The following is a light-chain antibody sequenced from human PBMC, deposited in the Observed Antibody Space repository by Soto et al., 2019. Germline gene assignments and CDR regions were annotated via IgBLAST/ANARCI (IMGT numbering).Light chain of an antibody. Sequence: QAVVTQEPSLTVSPGGTVTLTYGSSTGAVTSGHYPYWFQQKPGQAPRTLIYDTSNKHSWTPARFSGSLLGGKAALTLSGAQPEDEAEYYCLLSYSGARFWVFGGGTKVTVL. CDR3: LLSYSGARFWV. CDR1: TGAVTSGHY. J-gene: IGLJ3*02. V-gene: IGLV7-46*01. CDR2: DTS.